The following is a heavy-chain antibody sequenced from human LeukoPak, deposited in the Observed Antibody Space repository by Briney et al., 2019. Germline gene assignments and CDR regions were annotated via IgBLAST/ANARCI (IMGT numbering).Heavy chain of an antibody. Sequence: SSVKVSCKTSGFTFSTSAVQWVRQARGQRLEWIGWIVVGSGATNYAQSLQGRFTITRDMTTNTAYMELSSLGSEDSAVYYCAAELYGVYTDCCTFHILGQGTTVTVSS. J-gene: IGHJ3*02. V-gene: IGHV1-58*01. D-gene: IGHD4-17*01. CDR1: GFTFSTSA. CDR2: IVVGSGAT. CDR3: AAELYGVYTDCCTFHI.